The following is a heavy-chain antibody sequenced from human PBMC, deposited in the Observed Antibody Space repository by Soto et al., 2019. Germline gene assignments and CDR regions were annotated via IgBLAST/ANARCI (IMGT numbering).Heavy chain of an antibody. D-gene: IGHD2-21*02. J-gene: IGHJ4*02. CDR1: AFTFSSYA. V-gene: IGHV3-23*01. Sequence: EVQLLESGGGLAQPGGSLRLSCAASAFTFSSYAMSWVRQAPGKGLEWVSAVSGSGDSTYYADSVKGRFTISRDNSKNKLYGQMNSLRAEDTAVYYCAKGRASDCPGCTQDYWGQGTLVTVSS. CDR3: AKGRASDCPGCTQDY. CDR2: VSGSGDST.